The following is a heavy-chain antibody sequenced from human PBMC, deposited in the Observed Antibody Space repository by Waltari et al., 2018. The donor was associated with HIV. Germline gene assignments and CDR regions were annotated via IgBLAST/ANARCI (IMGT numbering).Heavy chain of an antibody. V-gene: IGHV3-13*01. Sequence: EVQLVESGGGLVQPGGSLRLSCAASGFTFSSYDMHWVRQATGKGLEWVSAIGTAGDTYYPGSVKGRFTISRENAKNSLYLQMNSLRAEDTAVYYCARGYCTNGVCPIDYWGQGTLVTVSS. CDR2: IGTAGDT. J-gene: IGHJ4*02. CDR1: GFTFSSYD. CDR3: ARGYCTNGVCPIDY. D-gene: IGHD2-8*01.